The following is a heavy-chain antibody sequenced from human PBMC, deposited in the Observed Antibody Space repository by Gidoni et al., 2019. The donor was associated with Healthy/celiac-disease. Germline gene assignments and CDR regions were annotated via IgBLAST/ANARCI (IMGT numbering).Heavy chain of an antibody. V-gene: IGHV3-30*18. Sequence: QVKMVESGGGVVHPGRSLRLSCYSSGFTFSSYGMHWVRQAPVKGLEWVAVISYDGSNKYYAESVKGRFTIARDNSKNTLYLQMNSLRAQDTAVYYCAKLAPVGYAENCYFDLWCRGTLVTVSS. CDR1: GFTFSSYG. J-gene: IGHJ2*01. CDR2: ISYDGSNK. CDR3: AKLAPVGYAENCYFDL. D-gene: IGHD5-12*01.